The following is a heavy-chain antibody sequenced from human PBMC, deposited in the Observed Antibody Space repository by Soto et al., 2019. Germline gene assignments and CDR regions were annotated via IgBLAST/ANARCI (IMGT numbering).Heavy chain of an antibody. J-gene: IGHJ4*02. CDR1: GFTFSSYG. V-gene: IGHV3-30*18. CDR2: ISYDGSNK. Sequence: GGSLRLSCAASGFTFSSYGMHWVRQAPGKGLEWVAVISYDGSNKYYADSVKGRFTISRDNSKNTLYLQMNSLRAEDTAVYYCAKGGYGDYYSLDYWGQGTLVTVSS. D-gene: IGHD4-17*01. CDR3: AKGGYGDYYSLDY.